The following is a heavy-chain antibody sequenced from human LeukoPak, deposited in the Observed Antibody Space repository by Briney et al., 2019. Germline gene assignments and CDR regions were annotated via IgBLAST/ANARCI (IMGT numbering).Heavy chain of an antibody. CDR1: GFTFSSYA. J-gene: IGHJ4*02. D-gene: IGHD3-22*01. V-gene: IGHV3-30-3*01. CDR2: ISYDGRNN. Sequence: GGSLRLSCEASGFTFSSYAMHWVRQAPGKGLEWVAVISYDGRNNYYANSVRGRFTISRDNSKNTLSLQMNSLRAEDTAVYYCARSPRIYDSRGYLDYWGQGTLVTVSS. CDR3: ARSPRIYDSRGYLDY.